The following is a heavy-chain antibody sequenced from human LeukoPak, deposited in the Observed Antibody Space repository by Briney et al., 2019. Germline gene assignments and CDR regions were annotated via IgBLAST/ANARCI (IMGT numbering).Heavy chain of an antibody. V-gene: IGHV3-48*01. D-gene: IGHD3-22*01. CDR3: ARGSTYYDSSGQVPFDY. Sequence: GGSLRLSRAASGFTFSSYSMNWVRQAPGKGLEWVSYISSSSSTIYYADSVKGRFTISRDNARNSLYLQMNSLRAEDTAVYYCARGSTYYDSSGQVPFDYWGQGTLVTVSS. CDR2: ISSSSSTI. CDR1: GFTFSSYS. J-gene: IGHJ4*02.